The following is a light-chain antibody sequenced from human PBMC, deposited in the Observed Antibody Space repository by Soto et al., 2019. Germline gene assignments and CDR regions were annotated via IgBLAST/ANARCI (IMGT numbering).Light chain of an antibody. CDR1: SSDVGDFDC. V-gene: IGLV2-14*01. Sequence: QSVLTQPASVSGSPGQSITISCTGTSSDVGDFDCVSWYQQHPGKAPKLMIYEVSDRPSGVSNRFSGSKSGDTASLTISGLQAEDEADYYCSSYTISSTLVFGGGTKVTVL. CDR3: SSYTISSTLV. J-gene: IGLJ3*02. CDR2: EVS.